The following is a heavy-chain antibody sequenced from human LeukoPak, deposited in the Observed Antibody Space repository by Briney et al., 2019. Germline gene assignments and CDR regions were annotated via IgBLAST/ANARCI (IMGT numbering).Heavy chain of an antibody. J-gene: IGHJ4*02. D-gene: IGHD1-20*01. CDR1: GYTFTSYY. CDR2: INPSGGST. CDR3: ARASGITGVSGIAKFDY. Sequence: GASVKVSCKASGYTFTSYYMHWVRHAPGQGLEWMGIINPSGGSTSYAQKFQGRVTMTRDMSTSTVYMELSSLRSEDTAVYYCARASGITGVSGIAKFDYWGQGTLVTVSS. V-gene: IGHV1-46*01.